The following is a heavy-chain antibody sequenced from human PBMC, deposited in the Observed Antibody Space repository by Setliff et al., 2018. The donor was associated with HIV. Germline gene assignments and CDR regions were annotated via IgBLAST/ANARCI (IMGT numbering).Heavy chain of an antibody. CDR1: YDGSFNGYY. V-gene: IGHV4-38-2*01. Sequence: PSETLSLTCAVYYDGSFNGYYWGWIRQPPGTGLEWIGSISSSGNTYYNPSLKSRVTTSVDTPKNQFSLKLNSVTAADTAVYYCAKTIGRYFDIFDNWGQGTLVTVSS. CDR3: AKTIGRYFDIFDN. D-gene: IGHD3-9*01. CDR2: ISSSGNT. J-gene: IGHJ4*02.